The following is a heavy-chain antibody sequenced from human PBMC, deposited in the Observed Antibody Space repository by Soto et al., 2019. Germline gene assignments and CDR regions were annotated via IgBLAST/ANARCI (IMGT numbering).Heavy chain of an antibody. CDR1: GGSISSGDYY. Sequence: LCGGSISSGDYYWSWIRQPPGKGLEWIGYIYYSGSTYYNPSLKSRVTISVDTSKNHFSLKLSSVTAADTAVYYCARGPPTYYDFWSGYSAQGWFDPWGQGTLVTVSS. CDR2: IYYSGST. D-gene: IGHD3-3*01. CDR3: ARGPPTYYDFWSGYSAQGWFDP. V-gene: IGHV4-30-4*01. J-gene: IGHJ5*02.